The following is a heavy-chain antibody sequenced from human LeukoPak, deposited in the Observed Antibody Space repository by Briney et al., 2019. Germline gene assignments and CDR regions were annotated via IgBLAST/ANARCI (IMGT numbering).Heavy chain of an antibody. CDR1: GFTFSTYW. D-gene: IGHD1-1*01. CDR3: ARDFINSRGSLDAFDI. Sequence: GGSLRLSCAASGFTFSTYWMFWVRQAPGKGLVWVSRISRDGKTTTYADSVKGRFTISRDNAKNTLYLQMNSLRAEDTAVYYCARDFINSRGSLDAFDIWGQGTMVTVSS. CDR2: ISRDGKTT. J-gene: IGHJ3*02. V-gene: IGHV3-74*01.